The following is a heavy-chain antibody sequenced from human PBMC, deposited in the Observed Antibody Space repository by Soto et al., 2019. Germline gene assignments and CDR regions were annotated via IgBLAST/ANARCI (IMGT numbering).Heavy chain of an antibody. CDR2: ISDSGKTI. CDR1: GFTFSDHY. J-gene: IGHJ5*02. D-gene: IGHD3-9*01. Sequence: QVQLVESGGGLVKPGGSLRLSCAASGFTFSDHYMSWIRQTPGKGLEWVSYISDSGKTIYYADSVKGRCTISRDNAKNSLYLQMNSRRVEDTAVYYCARPGPNYVDFSDRWGQGALVTVSS. CDR3: ARPGPNYVDFSDR. V-gene: IGHV3-11*01.